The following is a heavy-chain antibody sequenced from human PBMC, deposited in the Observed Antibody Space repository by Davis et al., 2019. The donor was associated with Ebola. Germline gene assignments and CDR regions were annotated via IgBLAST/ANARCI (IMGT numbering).Heavy chain of an antibody. D-gene: IGHD6-19*01. V-gene: IGHV3-30*03. CDR3: ARDKGVAAPDFDN. CDR1: GFTFSSYG. CDR2: ISYDGRNK. J-gene: IGHJ4*02. Sequence: GSLRLSCAASGFTFSSYGMHWVRQAPGKGLEWVAVISYDGRNKYYADSVKGRFTISRDDSKNTLYLQMNSLRAEDTAVYYCARDKGVAAPDFDNWGQGTLVTVSS.